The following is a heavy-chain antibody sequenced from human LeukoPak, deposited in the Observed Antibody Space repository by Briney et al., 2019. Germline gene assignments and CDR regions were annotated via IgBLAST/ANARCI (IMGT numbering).Heavy chain of an antibody. D-gene: IGHD6-13*01. CDR2: FDPEDGET. CDR3: ATDPYSRSSSWYSDWFDP. Sequence: GASVKVSCKVSGYTLTELSMHWVRQAPGKGLEWMGGFDPEDGETIYAQKFQGRVTMTEDTSTDTAYMELSSLRSEDTAVYYCATDPYSRSSSWYSDWFDPWGQGTLVTVSS. V-gene: IGHV1-24*01. CDR1: GYTLTELS. J-gene: IGHJ5*02.